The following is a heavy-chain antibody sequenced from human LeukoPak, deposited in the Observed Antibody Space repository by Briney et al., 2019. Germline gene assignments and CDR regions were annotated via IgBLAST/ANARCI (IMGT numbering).Heavy chain of an antibody. V-gene: IGHV4-61*01. Sequence: PSETLSLTCTVSGGSISSSIYYWSWIRQPPGKGLEWIGYIYYSGSTNYNPSLKSRVTISVDTSKNQFSLKLSSVTAADTAVYYCAMGDGGSGYYATYWGQGTLVTVSS. CDR1: GGSISSSIYY. CDR3: AMGDGGSGYYATY. J-gene: IGHJ4*02. CDR2: IYYSGST. D-gene: IGHD3-22*01.